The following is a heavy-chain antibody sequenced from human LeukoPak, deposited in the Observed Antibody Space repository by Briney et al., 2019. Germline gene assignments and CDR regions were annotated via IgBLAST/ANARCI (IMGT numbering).Heavy chain of an antibody. CDR3: ARLPGRYSYGYLFDY. V-gene: IGHV5-51*01. D-gene: IGHD5-18*01. CDR1: GYSFTSYW. J-gene: IGHJ4*02. CDR2: IYPGDSDT. Sequence: GESLKISCKGSGYSFTSYWIGWVRQMPGKGLEWMGIIYPGDSDTRYSPSFQGQVTISADKSISTAYLQWSSLKASDTAMYYCARLPGRYSYGYLFDYWGQGTLVTVSS.